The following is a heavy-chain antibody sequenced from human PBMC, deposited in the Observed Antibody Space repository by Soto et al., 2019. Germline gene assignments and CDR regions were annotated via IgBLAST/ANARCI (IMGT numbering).Heavy chain of an antibody. CDR1: GFTFTNYA. D-gene: IGHD6-13*01. CDR3: AFPAIAAAGNTGFDY. J-gene: IGHJ4*02. Sequence: GGSLRLSCAASGFTFTNYAMSWVRQAPGKGLEWVSAISGSGVSTYYADSVKGRFTISRDNSKNTVYLQMSSLRAEDTAIYYCAFPAIAAAGNTGFDYWGQGTLVTVSS. CDR2: ISGSGVST. V-gene: IGHV3-23*01.